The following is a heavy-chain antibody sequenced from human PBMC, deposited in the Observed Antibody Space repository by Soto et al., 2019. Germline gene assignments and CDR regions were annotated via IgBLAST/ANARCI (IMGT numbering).Heavy chain of an antibody. D-gene: IGHD3-16*01. CDR1: GGTFSSYV. V-gene: IGHV1-69*12. Sequence: QVQVVQSGAEVRKPGSSVKVSCKASGGTFSSYVIIWVRQAPGQGLEWVGGINPISGTTNYAQKFQGRVPITADESTGTAYMELSSLRSADTAVYYCASPSWGGYWGQGTLVTVSS. J-gene: IGHJ4*02. CDR3: ASPSWGGY. CDR2: INPISGTT.